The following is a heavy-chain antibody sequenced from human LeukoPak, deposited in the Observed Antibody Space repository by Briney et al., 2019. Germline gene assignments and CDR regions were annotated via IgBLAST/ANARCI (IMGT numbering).Heavy chain of an antibody. J-gene: IGHJ6*03. V-gene: IGHV4-4*09. Sequence: SETLSLTCTVSGGSISSYYWSWIRQPPGKGLEWIGYIYTSGSTNYNPSLKSRVTISVDTSKNQFSLKLSSVTAADTAVYYCEYCPSVSRYDFWSGYYNYYYYMDVWGKGTTVTVSS. CDR3: EYCPSVSRYDFWSGYYNYYYYMDV. CDR1: GGSISSYY. D-gene: IGHD3-3*01. CDR2: IYTSGST.